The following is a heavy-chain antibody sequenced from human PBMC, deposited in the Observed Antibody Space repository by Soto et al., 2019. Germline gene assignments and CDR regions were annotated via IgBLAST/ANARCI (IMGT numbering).Heavy chain of an antibody. CDR3: EGVPVPHYYHYYGMDV. J-gene: IGHJ6*02. Sequence: QVQLVQSGAEVKKPGASVKVSCKASGYTFTGYYMHWVRQAPGQGLEWMGWINPNSGGTNYAQKFQGRVTRTRDTSISTGDSGLSRLISDATAVHYCEGVPVPHYYHYYGMDVWGQGATVTVSS. CDR1: GYTFTGYY. V-gene: IGHV1-2*02. D-gene: IGHD6-6*01. CDR2: INPNSGGT.